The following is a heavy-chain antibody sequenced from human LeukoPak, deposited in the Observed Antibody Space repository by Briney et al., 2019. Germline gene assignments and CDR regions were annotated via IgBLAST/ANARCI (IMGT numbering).Heavy chain of an antibody. D-gene: IGHD3-10*01. CDR2: IYPDDSDT. J-gene: IGHJ5*02. V-gene: IGHV5-51*01. CDR3: ARGGYYGSGRGWFDP. CDR1: EYSFTSFW. Sequence: GESLKISCKGSEYSFTSFWIGWVRQMPGKGLEWMGIIYPDDSDTRYSPSFQGQVTISVDKSISTAYLQWSSLRASDTAMYYCARGGYYGSGRGWFDPWGQGTLVTVSS.